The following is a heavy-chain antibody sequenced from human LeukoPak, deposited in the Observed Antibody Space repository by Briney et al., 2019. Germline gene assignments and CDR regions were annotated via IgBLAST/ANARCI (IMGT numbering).Heavy chain of an antibody. CDR2: IGAYNGNT. V-gene: IGHV1-18*01. J-gene: IGHJ4*02. D-gene: IGHD3-10*01. Sequence: GASVKVSCKAFGYTFINYGISWVRQAPGQGLECMGWIGAYNGNTHYAQRLQGRVTMTTDTSTSTAHMELRSLRSDDTAMYYCARNGSGEEEDDHWGQGTLLTVSS. CDR1: GYTFINYG. CDR3: ARNGSGEEEDDH.